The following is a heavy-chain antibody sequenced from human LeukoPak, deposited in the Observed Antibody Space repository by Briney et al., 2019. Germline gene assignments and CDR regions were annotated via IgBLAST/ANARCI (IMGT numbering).Heavy chain of an antibody. J-gene: IGHJ4*02. CDR1: GFTFSSYA. V-gene: IGHV3-30-3*01. D-gene: IGHD3-16*02. CDR3: AMGDGLGELSSSFDY. Sequence: GGSLRLSCAASGFTFSSYAMHWVRQAPGKGLEWVAVISYDGSNKYYAESVKGRFTISRDNSRNTLYLQMNSLRTDDTAVYYLAMGDGLGELSSSFDYWGQGTLVTVSS. CDR2: ISYDGSNK.